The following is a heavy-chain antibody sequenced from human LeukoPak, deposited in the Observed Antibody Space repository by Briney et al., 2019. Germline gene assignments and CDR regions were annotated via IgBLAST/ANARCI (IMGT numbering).Heavy chain of an antibody. D-gene: IGHD3-22*01. J-gene: IGHJ4*02. Sequence: ASVKVSCKASGYTFTVYYMHWVGQAPGQGLEWMGWINPNSGGTNYAQKFQGRVTMTRDTSISTAYMELSRLRSDDTAVYYCARESGGYYFDYWGQGTLVTVSS. CDR2: INPNSGGT. V-gene: IGHV1-2*02. CDR3: ARESGGYYFDY. CDR1: GYTFTVYY.